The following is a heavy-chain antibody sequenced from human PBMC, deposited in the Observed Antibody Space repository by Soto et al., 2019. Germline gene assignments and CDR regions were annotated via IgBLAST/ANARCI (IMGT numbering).Heavy chain of an antibody. Sequence: SVKVSCKASGYTFTSYGISWVRQAPGQGLEWMGGISAIFGKASYAQKFQGRVTITADESTSAAYMELSSLRSDDTAVYYCAARRYCSGGTCPDYFDYWGPGTLVTVSS. V-gene: IGHV1-69*13. D-gene: IGHD2-15*01. CDR2: ISAIFGKA. CDR3: AARRYCSGGTCPDYFDY. CDR1: GYTFTSYG. J-gene: IGHJ4*02.